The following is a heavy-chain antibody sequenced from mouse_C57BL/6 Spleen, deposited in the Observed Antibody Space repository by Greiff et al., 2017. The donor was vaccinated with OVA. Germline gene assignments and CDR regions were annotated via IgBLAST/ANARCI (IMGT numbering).Heavy chain of an antibody. D-gene: IGHD4-1*01. CDR2: IDPSDSET. V-gene: IGHV1-52*01. J-gene: IGHJ1*03. CDR1: GYTFTSYW. Sequence: QVQLKQPGAELVRPGSSVKLSCKASGYTFTSYWMHWVKQRPIQGLEWIGNIDPSDSETHYNQKFKDKATLTVDKSSSTAYMQLSSLTSEDSAVYYCARERGWDHWYFDVWGTGTTVTVSS. CDR3: ARERGWDHWYFDV.